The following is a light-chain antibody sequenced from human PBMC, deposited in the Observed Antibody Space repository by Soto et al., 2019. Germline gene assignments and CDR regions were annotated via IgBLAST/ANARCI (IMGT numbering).Light chain of an antibody. CDR3: RSYTRSSGEDV. J-gene: IGLJ1*01. Sequence: QSVLTQPASVSGSPGQSITISCTGTSSDVGGYNYVSWYQQHPGKAAKLMIYDVSNQPPGASNRFSGSKSANTASLTISGLQDEDEADYLCRSYTRSSGEDVLGTGTK. V-gene: IGLV2-14*01. CDR2: DVS. CDR1: SSDVGGYNY.